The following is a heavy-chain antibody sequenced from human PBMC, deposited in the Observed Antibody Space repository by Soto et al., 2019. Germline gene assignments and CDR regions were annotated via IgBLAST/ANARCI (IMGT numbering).Heavy chain of an antibody. Sequence: SETLSLTCTVSGGSISSGDYYWSWIHQPPGKGLEWIGYIYYSGSTYYNPSLKSRVTISVDTSKNQFSLKLSSVTAADTAVYYCARGAVPTNLSGFDPWGQGTQVTVSS. V-gene: IGHV4-30-4*01. D-gene: IGHD4-17*01. J-gene: IGHJ5*02. CDR3: ARGAVPTNLSGFDP. CDR2: IYYSGST. CDR1: GGSISSGDYY.